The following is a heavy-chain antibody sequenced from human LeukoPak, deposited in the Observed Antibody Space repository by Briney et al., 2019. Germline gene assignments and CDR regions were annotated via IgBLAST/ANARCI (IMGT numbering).Heavy chain of an antibody. CDR2: INPNSGGT. CDR1: GYTFTSYY. J-gene: IGHJ4*02. Sequence: ASVKVSCKASGYTFTSYYMHWVRQAPGQGLEWMGRINPNSGGTNYAQKFQGRVTITRNTSISTAYMELSSLRSEDTAVYYCARVVRAYGDYVYYWGQGTLVTVSS. D-gene: IGHD4-17*01. CDR3: ARVVRAYGDYVYY. V-gene: IGHV1-2*06.